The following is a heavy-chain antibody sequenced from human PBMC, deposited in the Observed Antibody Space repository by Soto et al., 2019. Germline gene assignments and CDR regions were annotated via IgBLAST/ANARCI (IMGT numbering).Heavy chain of an antibody. J-gene: IGHJ5*02. D-gene: IGHD1-1*01. Sequence: QVQLVQSGAEVKKPGASVKVSCKAPRYIFTAYFMHWVRQAPGQGLEWMGWINPNNGATHYGLSFQGRVTMTRDTSLSTSYMELSSLRSDDTAVYYCASNDPGARFDPWGQGTLVIVSS. CDR1: RYIFTAYF. V-gene: IGHV1-2*02. CDR3: ASNDPGARFDP. CDR2: INPNNGAT.